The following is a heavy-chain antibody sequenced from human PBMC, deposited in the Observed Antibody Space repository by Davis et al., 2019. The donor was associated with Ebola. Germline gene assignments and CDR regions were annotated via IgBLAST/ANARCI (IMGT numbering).Heavy chain of an antibody. Sequence: GESLKISCAASGFVFSSYVMSWVRRAPGKGLEWVSTLGLSADTYYADSVKGRLTISRDNSKNTLYLQMNGLRVEDTAIYYCAKDNRNIWSEVWGQGTMVTVSS. CDR2: LGLSADT. CDR3: AKDNRNIWSEV. CDR1: GFVFSSYV. J-gene: IGHJ3*01. V-gene: IGHV3-23*01. D-gene: IGHD2/OR15-2a*01.